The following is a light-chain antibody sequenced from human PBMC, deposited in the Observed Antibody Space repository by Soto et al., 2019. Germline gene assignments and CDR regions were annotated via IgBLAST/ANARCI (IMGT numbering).Light chain of an antibody. V-gene: IGLV1-44*01. CDR3: QSYDRSLSGSV. J-gene: IGLJ1*01. Sequence: QSVLTQPPSASGTPGQRVTISCSGSNSNVGNNTVNWYQQLPGTAPKLLIFGNDNRPSGVPDRFSGSRSGTSASLAITGLQAEDEADYYCQSYDRSLSGSVFGAGTKVTVL. CDR2: GND. CDR1: NSNVGNNT.